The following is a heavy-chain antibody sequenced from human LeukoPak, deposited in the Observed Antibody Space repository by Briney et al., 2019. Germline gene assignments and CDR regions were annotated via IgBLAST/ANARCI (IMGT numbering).Heavy chain of an antibody. CDR3: ARVAVSGPTGWFDS. V-gene: IGHV3-21*01. Sequence: WGSLRLSCAGSGFALKSYSLSWVRQAPGKGLEWVSSISSTSAYIYYADSVKGRFTISRDNVDNVVYLQMNSLGAEDTAVYYCARVAVSGPTGWFDSWGQGTLVTVSS. D-gene: IGHD2-8*02. CDR1: GFALKSYS. J-gene: IGHJ5*01. CDR2: ISSTSAYI.